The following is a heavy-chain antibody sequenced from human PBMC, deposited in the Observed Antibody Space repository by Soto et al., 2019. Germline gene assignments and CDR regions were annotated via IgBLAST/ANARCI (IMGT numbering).Heavy chain of an antibody. CDR2: ISAHNGNT. CDR1: GYTFTSYG. V-gene: IGHV1-18*01. J-gene: IGHJ4*02. Sequence: QVHLVQSGAEVKKPGASVKVSCKASGYTFTSYGITWVRQAPGQGLEWMGWISAHNGNTDYAQKLQGRVIVARDTATRTAYIDLSSMISDDTAVYDGARGRDGEYWGQGALVTVSS. CDR3: ARGRDGEY. D-gene: IGHD3-10*01.